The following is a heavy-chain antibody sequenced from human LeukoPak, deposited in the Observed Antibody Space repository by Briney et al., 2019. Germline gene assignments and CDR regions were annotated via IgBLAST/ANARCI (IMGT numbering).Heavy chain of an antibody. V-gene: IGHV3-23*01. D-gene: IGHD3-10*01. Sequence: GGSLRLSCAASGFTFSSYAMSWVRQAPGKGLEWVSAISGSGGSTYYADSVKGRFTISRDNSKSTLYLQMNSLRAEDTAVYYCAKESLLWFGELWEGYFDYWGQGTLVTVSS. J-gene: IGHJ4*02. CDR3: AKESLLWFGELWEGYFDY. CDR2: ISGSGGST. CDR1: GFTFSSYA.